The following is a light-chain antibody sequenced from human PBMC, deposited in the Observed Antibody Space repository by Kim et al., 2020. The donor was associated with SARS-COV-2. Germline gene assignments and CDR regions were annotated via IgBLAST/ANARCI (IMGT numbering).Light chain of an antibody. CDR3: QTWGTGNWG. V-gene: IGLV4-69*01. Sequence: QPVLTQSPSASASLGASVKLTCTLSSGHSSYAIAWHQQQPEKGPRYLMKLNSDGSHSKGDGIPDRFSGSSSGAERYLTISSLQSEDEADYYCQTWGTGNWGFGGGTQLTVL. CDR1: SGHSSYA. CDR2: LNSDGSH. J-gene: IGLJ3*02.